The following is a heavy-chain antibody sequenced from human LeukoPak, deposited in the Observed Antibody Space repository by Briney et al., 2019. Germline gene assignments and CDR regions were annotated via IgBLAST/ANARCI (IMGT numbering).Heavy chain of an antibody. J-gene: IGHJ4*02. CDR1: GGTFNNSA. Sequence: SVKVSCKTSGGTFNNSAISWVRQAPGQGLEWMGGIIPIFGTANYAQKFQGRVTITADESTSTAYMELSSLRSEDTAVYYCARETGYNWNDEGYFDYWGQGTLVTVSS. V-gene: IGHV1-69*13. CDR3: ARETGYNWNDEGYFDY. CDR2: IIPIFGTA. D-gene: IGHD1-1*01.